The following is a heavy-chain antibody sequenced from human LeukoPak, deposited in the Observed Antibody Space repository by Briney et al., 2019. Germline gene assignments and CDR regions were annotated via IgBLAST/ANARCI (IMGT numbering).Heavy chain of an antibody. V-gene: IGHV1-69*05. D-gene: IGHD5-18*01. J-gene: IGHJ4*02. CDR2: IIPIFGTA. CDR1: GGTFSSYA. Sequence: GASVKVSCKASGGTFSSYAISWARQAPGQGLEWMGRIIPIFGTANYAQKFQGRVTITTDESTSTAYMELSSLRSEDTAVYYCARDSDTAMVLYYFDYWGQGTLVTVSS. CDR3: ARDSDTAMVLYYFDY.